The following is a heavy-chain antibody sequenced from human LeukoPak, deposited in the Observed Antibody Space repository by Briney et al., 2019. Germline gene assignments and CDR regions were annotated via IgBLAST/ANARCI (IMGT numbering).Heavy chain of an antibody. J-gene: IGHJ6*03. V-gene: IGHV1-18*01. D-gene: IGHD6-13*01. CDR2: ISAYNGNT. CDR1: GYTFTSYG. CDR3: VRDRGSSWYPLSLGYYYYMDV. Sequence: ASVSVSCTASGYTFTSYGISWVRQAPGQGLEWMGWISAYNGNTNYAQKLQGRVTITTDTSTSTAYMELRSLRSDDTAVYYCVRDRGSSWYPLSLGYYYYMDVWGKGTTVTVSS.